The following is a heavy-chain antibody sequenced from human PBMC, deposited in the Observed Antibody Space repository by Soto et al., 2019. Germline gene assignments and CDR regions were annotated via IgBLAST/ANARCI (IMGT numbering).Heavy chain of an antibody. D-gene: IGHD3-10*01. J-gene: IGHJ6*02. V-gene: IGHV1-8*01. Sequence: ASVKVSCKASGYTFTSYDTNWVRQATGQGLEWMGWMNPNSGNTGYAQKFQGRVTMTRNTSISTAYMELSSLRSEDTAVYYCARGRFLYYYGSGSYYNVGRYGMDVWGQGTTVTVSS. CDR3: ARGRFLYYYGSGSYYNVGRYGMDV. CDR2: MNPNSGNT. CDR1: GYTFTSYD.